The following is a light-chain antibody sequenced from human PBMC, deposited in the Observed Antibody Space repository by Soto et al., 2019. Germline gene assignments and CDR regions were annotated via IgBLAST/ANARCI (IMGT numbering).Light chain of an antibody. V-gene: IGLV1-47*02. CDR3: AAWDDRLSGPV. CDR1: SSNIGSNY. J-gene: IGLJ2*01. Sequence: QSVLTQPPSASGTPGQRVTISCSGSSSNIGSNYIYWYQQIPGTAPTIVIYTNNQRPSGVPDRFSGSKSGTSASLAINGLRSEDEAVYYCAAWDDRLSGPVFGGGTKLTVL. CDR2: TNN.